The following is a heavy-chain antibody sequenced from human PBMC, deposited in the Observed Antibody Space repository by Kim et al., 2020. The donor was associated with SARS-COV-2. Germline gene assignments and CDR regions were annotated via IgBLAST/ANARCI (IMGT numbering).Heavy chain of an antibody. D-gene: IGHD2-2*02. CDR2: FDPEDGET. V-gene: IGHV1-24*01. Sequence: ASVKVSCKVSGYTLTELSMHWVRQAPGKGLEWMGGFDPEDGETIYAQKFQGRVTMTEDTSTDTAYMELSSLRSEDTAVYYCATAVWGGYCSSTSCYTWDYWGQGTLVTVSS. J-gene: IGHJ4*02. CDR1: GYTLTELS. CDR3: ATAVWGGYCSSTSCYTWDY.